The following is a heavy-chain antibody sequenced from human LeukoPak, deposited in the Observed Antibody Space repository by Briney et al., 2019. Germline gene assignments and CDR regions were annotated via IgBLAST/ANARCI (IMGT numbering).Heavy chain of an antibody. CDR3: ASKEARGYSYGYWFDY. J-gene: IGHJ4*02. CDR1: GYTFTSYY. CDR2: INPSGGST. V-gene: IGHV1-46*01. D-gene: IGHD5-18*01. Sequence: ASVKVSCKASGYTFTSYYMHWVRQAPGQGLEWMGIINPSGGSTSYAQKFQGRVTITADKSTSTAYMELSSLRSEDTAVYYCASKEARGYSYGYWFDYWGQGTLVTVSS.